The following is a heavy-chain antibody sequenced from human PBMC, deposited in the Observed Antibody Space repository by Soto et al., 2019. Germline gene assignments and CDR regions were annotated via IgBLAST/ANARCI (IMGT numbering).Heavy chain of an antibody. Sequence: SETLSLTCAVYNGSFRCFYWSWIRQPPQKGLEWIGEVDHRGNTHYNPSLKSRVTISGDTSQNHFSLHLSAVTAADTAVYYCARRRLSPNLLDAXGTYTNGRPGGPNWFDPWGQGTLVTVSS. J-gene: IGHJ5*02. CDR2: VDHRGNT. V-gene: IGHV4-34*01. CDR1: NGSFRCFY. D-gene: IGHD3-16*01. CDR3: ARRRLSPNLLDAXGTYTNGRPGGPNWFDP.